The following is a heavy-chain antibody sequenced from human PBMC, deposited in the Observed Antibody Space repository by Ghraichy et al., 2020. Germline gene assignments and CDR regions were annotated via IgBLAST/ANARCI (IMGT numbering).Heavy chain of an antibody. CDR2: IYWDDDK. CDR1: GFSLSTSGVG. CDR3: VHRPKYSSGWSGFGY. V-gene: IGHV2-5*02. Sequence: SGPTLVKPTQTLTLTCTFSGFSLSTSGVGVGWIRQPPGTALEWLALIYWDDDKRYSPSLKSRLTITKDTSKNQVVLTMTNMDPVDTATYYCVHRPKYSSGWSGFGYWGQGTLVTVSS. D-gene: IGHD6-19*01. J-gene: IGHJ4*02.